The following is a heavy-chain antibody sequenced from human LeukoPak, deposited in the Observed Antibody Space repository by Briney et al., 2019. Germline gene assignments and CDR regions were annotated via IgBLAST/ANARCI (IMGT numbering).Heavy chain of an antibody. CDR2: IYYSGST. Sequence: PSETLSLTCTVSGGSISSVISYWSWIRQPPGKGLEWIGYIYYSGSTNYNPSLKSRVTISVDTSKNQFSLKLSSVTAADTAVYYCARAPGFGELPYYYYGMDVWGQGTTVTVSS. D-gene: IGHD3-10*01. J-gene: IGHJ6*02. CDR1: GGSISSVISY. CDR3: ARAPGFGELPYYYYGMDV. V-gene: IGHV4-61*01.